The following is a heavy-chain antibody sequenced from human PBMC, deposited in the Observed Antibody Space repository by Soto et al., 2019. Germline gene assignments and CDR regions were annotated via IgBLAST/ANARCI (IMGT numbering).Heavy chain of an antibody. V-gene: IGHV3-30-3*01. D-gene: IGHD2-15*01. Sequence: QVQLVESGGGVVQPGGSLRLSCAASGFTFRNCAMHWVRQTPGKGLECLAVIAYDGSNAFYRDSVKGRFTISRDNSKNTLYLHMNSPRSEDTGVYYCARGDREDILVVVGARPGEYGIDIWGQGTTVTVSS. CDR2: IAYDGSNA. J-gene: IGHJ6*02. CDR1: GFTFRNCA. CDR3: ARGDREDILVVVGARPGEYGIDI.